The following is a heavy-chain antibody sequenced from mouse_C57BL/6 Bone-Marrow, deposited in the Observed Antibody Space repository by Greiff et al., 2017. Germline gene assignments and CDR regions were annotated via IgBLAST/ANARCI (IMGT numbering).Heavy chain of an antibody. Sequence: DVMLVESGGDLVKPGGSLKLSCAASGFTFSSYGMSWVRQTPDKRLEWVATISSGGSYTYSPDSVKGRFTISRDNAKNTLYLQMSSLKSEDTAMYYCARLITTVVGYFDVWGTGTTVTVSS. CDR3: ARLITTVVGYFDV. D-gene: IGHD1-1*01. J-gene: IGHJ1*03. CDR1: GFTFSSYG. V-gene: IGHV5-6*02. CDR2: ISSGGSYT.